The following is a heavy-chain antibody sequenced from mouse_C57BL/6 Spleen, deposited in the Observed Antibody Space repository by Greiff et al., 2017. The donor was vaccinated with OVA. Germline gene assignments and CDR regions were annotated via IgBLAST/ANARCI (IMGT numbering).Heavy chain of an antibody. Sequence: VQLQQPGAELVKPGASVKMSCKASGYTFTSYWITWVKQRPGQGLEWIGDIYPGSGSTNYNEKFKSKATLTVDTSSSTAYMQLSSLTSEDSAVYYCARSGSSGYVWFAYWGQGTLVTVSA. V-gene: IGHV1-55*01. CDR3: ARSGSSGYVWFAY. D-gene: IGHD3-2*02. J-gene: IGHJ3*01. CDR2: IYPGSGST. CDR1: GYTFTSYW.